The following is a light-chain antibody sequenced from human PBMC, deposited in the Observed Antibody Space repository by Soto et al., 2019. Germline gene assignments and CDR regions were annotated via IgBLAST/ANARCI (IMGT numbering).Light chain of an antibody. CDR2: GAS. CDR1: QSIRTS. J-gene: IGKJ1*01. V-gene: IGKV1-39*01. CDR3: QQSYTTPRT. Sequence: QMTQSPSSLSASVGARITITCRASQSIRTSLHWYQQKPGKAPRLLIYGASTLPSGVPSRFSGSGSATDFTLTVSSLQPEDSAIYYCQQSYTTPRTFGQGTKVEV.